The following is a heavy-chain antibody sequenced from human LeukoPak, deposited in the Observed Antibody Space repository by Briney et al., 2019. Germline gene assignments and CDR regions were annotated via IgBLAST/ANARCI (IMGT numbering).Heavy chain of an antibody. CDR1: RGTFSSYA. Sequence: ASVKVSCKASRGTFSSYAISWVRQAPGQGLEWMGGIIPIFGTANYAQKFQGRGTITADESTSTAYMELSSLRSEDTAVYYCARDQGCSSTSCPDPYYYYYMDVWGKGTTVTVSS. D-gene: IGHD2-2*01. J-gene: IGHJ6*03. CDR2: IIPIFGTA. CDR3: ARDQGCSSTSCPDPYYYYYMDV. V-gene: IGHV1-69*13.